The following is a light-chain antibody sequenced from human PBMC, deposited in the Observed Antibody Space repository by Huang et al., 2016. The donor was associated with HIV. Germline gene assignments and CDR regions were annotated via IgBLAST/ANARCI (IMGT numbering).Light chain of an antibody. CDR3: QQYYITPPIA. Sequence: DIQMTQSPSSLSASVGDRVTITCRASQDISNSLAWYQQQPGKAPKLLFFATSRLEGGVPSRFSGGGSGTDYTLTISSLQPEDFATYYCQQYYITPPIAFGQGTRLEIK. V-gene: IGKV1-NL1*01. CDR1: QDISNS. CDR2: ATS. J-gene: IGKJ5*01.